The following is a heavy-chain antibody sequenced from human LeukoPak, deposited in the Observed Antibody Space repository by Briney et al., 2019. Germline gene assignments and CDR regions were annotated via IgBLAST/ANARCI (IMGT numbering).Heavy chain of an antibody. D-gene: IGHD4-17*01. CDR3: ARADYAYYYYYGMDV. Sequence: GGSLRLSCAASGFTFSSYSMNWVRQAPGKGLEWVSSISSSSSYIYYADSVKGRFTISRDNAKNSLYLQMNSLRAEDTAVYYCARADYAYYYYYGMDVWGQGTTATVSS. V-gene: IGHV3-21*01. J-gene: IGHJ6*02. CDR1: GFTFSSYS. CDR2: ISSSSSYI.